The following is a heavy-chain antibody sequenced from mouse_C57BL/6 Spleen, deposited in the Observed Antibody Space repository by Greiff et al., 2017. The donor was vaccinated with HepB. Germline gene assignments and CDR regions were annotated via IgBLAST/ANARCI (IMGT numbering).Heavy chain of an antibody. J-gene: IGHJ2*01. Sequence: QVQLQQSGAELVRPGASVTLSCKASGYTFTDYEMHWVKQTPVHGLEWIGAIDPETGGTAYNQKFKGKAIVTADKSSSTAYMGLLSLTSEDSAVYYCTRHDYDVFFDYWGQGTTLTVSS. V-gene: IGHV1-15*01. CDR1: GYTFTDYE. CDR2: IDPETGGT. D-gene: IGHD2-4*01. CDR3: TRHDYDVFFDY.